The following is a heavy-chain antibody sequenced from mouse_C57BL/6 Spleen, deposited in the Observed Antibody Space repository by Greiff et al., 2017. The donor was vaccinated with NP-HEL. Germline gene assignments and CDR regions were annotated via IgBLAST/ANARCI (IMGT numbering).Heavy chain of an antibody. Sequence: ESGAELVKPGASVKISCKASGYAFSSYWMNWVKQRPGKGLEWIGQIYPGDGDTNYNGKFKGKATLTADKSSSTAYMQLSSLTSEDSAVYFCARWDYDYDGYFDVWGTGTTVTVSS. D-gene: IGHD2-4*01. CDR2: IYPGDGDT. CDR3: ARWDYDYDGYFDV. J-gene: IGHJ1*03. CDR1: GYAFSSYW. V-gene: IGHV1-80*01.